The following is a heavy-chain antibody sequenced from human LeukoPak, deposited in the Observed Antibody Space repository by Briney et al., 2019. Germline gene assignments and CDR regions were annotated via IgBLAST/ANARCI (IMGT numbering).Heavy chain of an antibody. CDR2: IIPSFGTA. D-gene: IGHD6-6*01. CDR1: RGTFSSYA. CDR3: AREGIAARPGRFAP. V-gene: IGHV1-69*05. J-gene: IGHJ5*02. Sequence: AASVKLSCNASRGTFSSYAISWVRQAPGQGLEWMGGIIPSFGTANYAQTVQGRVTINTDESTSTAYMALSSLRSEDTAVYYCAREGIAARPGRFAPWGQGTLVTVSS.